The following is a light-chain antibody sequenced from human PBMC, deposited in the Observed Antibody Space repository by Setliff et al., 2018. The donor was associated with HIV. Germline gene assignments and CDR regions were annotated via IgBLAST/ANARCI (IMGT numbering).Light chain of an antibody. CDR1: SSDVGGYNY. V-gene: IGLV2-11*01. J-gene: IGLJ1*01. CDR3: CSYAGSYTDV. CDR2: DVT. Sequence: QSALTQPHSVSGSPGQPVTISCTGTSSDVGGYNYVAWYQQHPGTAPKLIIYDVTKRPSGVPDRFSGSKSGNTASLILSGLQAEDEALYYCCSYAGSYTDVVGTGTKV.